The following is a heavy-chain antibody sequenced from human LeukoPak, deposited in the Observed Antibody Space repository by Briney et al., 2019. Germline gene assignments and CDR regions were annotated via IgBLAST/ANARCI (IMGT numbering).Heavy chain of an antibody. D-gene: IGHD2-8*01. CDR1: GYSISSGYY. Sequence: SETLSLTCTVSGYSISSGYYWGWIRQPPGKGLEWIGSIYHSGSTYYNSSLKSRVTISVDTSKNQFSLKLSSVTAADTAVYYCASYCTNGVCTYYFDYWGQGTLVTVSS. J-gene: IGHJ4*02. CDR3: ASYCTNGVCTYYFDY. CDR2: IYHSGST. V-gene: IGHV4-38-2*02.